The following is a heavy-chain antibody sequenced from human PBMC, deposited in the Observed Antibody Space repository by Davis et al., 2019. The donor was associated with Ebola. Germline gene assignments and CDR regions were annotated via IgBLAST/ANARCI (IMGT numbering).Heavy chain of an antibody. CDR1: GGSISSYY. CDR3: ARDIVVVVAGLNWFDP. Sequence: GSLRLSCTVSGGSISSYYWGWIRQPPGKGLEWIGSIYYSGSTYYNPSLKSRVTISVDTSKNQFSLKLSSVTAADTAVYYCARDIVVVVAGLNWFDPWGQGTLVTVSS. V-gene: IGHV4-39*07. J-gene: IGHJ5*02. CDR2: IYYSGST. D-gene: IGHD2-15*01.